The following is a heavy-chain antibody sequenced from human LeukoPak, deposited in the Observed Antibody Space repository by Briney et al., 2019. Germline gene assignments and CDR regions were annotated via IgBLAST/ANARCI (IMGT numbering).Heavy chain of an antibody. CDR1: GGSFSGYY. Sequence: SETLSLTCAVYGGSFSGYYWSWIRQPPGKGLEWIGEINHSGSTNYNPSLKSRVTISVDTSKNQFSLKLSSVTAADTAVYYCARVETSKWSPKKNWFDPWGQGTLVTVSS. J-gene: IGHJ5*02. D-gene: IGHD2-15*01. V-gene: IGHV4-34*01. CDR3: ARVETSKWSPKKNWFDP. CDR2: INHSGST.